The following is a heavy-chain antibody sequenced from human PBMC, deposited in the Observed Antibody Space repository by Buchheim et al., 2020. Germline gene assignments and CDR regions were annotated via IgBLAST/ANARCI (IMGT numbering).Heavy chain of an antibody. J-gene: IGHJ4*02. D-gene: IGHD6-13*01. CDR1: GYTFTSYY. CDR2: INPSGAGT. V-gene: IGHV1-46*01. Sequence: QVQLVQSGAEVKKPGASVKVSCKASGYTFTSYYVHWVRQAPGQGLEWMGIINPSGAGTSYSQKLQGRVTMTRDTSTSTAYMGLSSLRSEDTAVYYCARDRGAAAGTSPGYWGQGTL. CDR3: ARDRGAAAGTSPGY.